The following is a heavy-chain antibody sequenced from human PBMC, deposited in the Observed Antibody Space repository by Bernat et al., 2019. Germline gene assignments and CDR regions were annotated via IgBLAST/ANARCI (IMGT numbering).Heavy chain of an antibody. D-gene: IGHD2-15*01. J-gene: IGHJ4*02. CDR3: AGCGVVAASHRYYFDY. CDR1: GGSISSSNW. Sequence: QVQLQESGPGLVKPSGTLSLTCAVSGGSISSSNWWSWVRQPPGKGLEWMGEIYHSGSTNYNPSLKSRVTISVDKSKNQFSLKLSSVTAADTAVYYGAGCGVVAASHRYYFDYWGQGTLVTVSS. V-gene: IGHV4-4*02. CDR2: IYHSGST.